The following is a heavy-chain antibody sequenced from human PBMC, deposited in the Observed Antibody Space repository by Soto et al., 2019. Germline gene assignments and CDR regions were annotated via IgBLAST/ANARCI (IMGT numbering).Heavy chain of an antibody. CDR1: GFTFSSYA. CDR2: ISGSGGST. Sequence: WSLRLSCAASGFTFSSYAMSWVRQAPGKGLEWVSAISGSGGSTYYADSVKGRFTISRDNSKNTLYLQMNSLRAEDTAVYYCATARKYCSGGSCYYFDYWGQRTMVTVYS. J-gene: IGHJ4*02. V-gene: IGHV3-23*01. CDR3: ATARKYCSGGSCYYFDY. D-gene: IGHD2-15*01.